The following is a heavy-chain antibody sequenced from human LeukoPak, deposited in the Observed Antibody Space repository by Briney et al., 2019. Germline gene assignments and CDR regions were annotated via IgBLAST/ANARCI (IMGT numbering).Heavy chain of an antibody. CDR3: ARDGGTMVRGVIIWLDYYYYGMDV. D-gene: IGHD3-10*01. V-gene: IGHV3-30-3*01. CDR2: IPYDGSNK. Sequence: GGSLRLSCAASGFTFSSYAMHWVRQAPGKGLEWVAVIPYDGSNKYYADSVKGRFTISRDNSKNTLYLQMNSLRAEDTAVYYCARDGGTMVRGVIIWLDYYYYGMDVWGQGTTVTVSS. CDR1: GFTFSSYA. J-gene: IGHJ6*02.